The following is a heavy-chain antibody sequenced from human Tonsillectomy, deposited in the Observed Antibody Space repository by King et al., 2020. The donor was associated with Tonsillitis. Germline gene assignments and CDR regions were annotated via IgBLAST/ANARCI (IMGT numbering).Heavy chain of an antibody. CDR2: VYYTGAN. CDR1: GDSIGTYY. V-gene: IGHV4-59*08. J-gene: IGHJ5*02. Sequence: PLQESGPGLVKPSETLSLTCTVSGDSIGTYYWRWIRQPPGKGLEWIGYVYYTGANMYNPSLKTRVTISDDTSKNQFSLRLTSVTAADTAVYYCARQSGYASGWFSHWGQGILVTVSA. D-gene: IGHD6-19*01. CDR3: ARQSGYASGWFSH.